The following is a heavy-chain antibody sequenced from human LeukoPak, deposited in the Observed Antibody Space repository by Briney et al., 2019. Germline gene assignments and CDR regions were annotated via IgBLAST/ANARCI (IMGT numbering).Heavy chain of an antibody. J-gene: IGHJ3*02. CDR3: IKQGSWDAFDI. CDR2: IRTKANSYAT. CDR1: GFTFSGSA. Sequence: PGGSLRLSCAASGFTFSGSAIHWVRQASGKGLEWVGRIRTKANSYATAYAASVKGRFTISRDDSKNTAYLQMNSLKTEDTAVYYCIKQGSWDAFDIWGQGTMVTVSS. D-gene: IGHD1-26*01. V-gene: IGHV3-73*01.